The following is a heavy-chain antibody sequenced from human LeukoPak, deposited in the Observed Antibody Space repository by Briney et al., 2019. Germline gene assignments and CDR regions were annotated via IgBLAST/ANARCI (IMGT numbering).Heavy chain of an antibody. CDR1: GFTFSNIW. D-gene: IGHD4-17*01. V-gene: IGHV3-15*01. CDR3: TTLSLTYGDSTFDY. J-gene: IGHJ4*02. Sequence: GGSLRLSCAASGFTFSNIWMSWVRQAPGKGLEWVGTFKIKTDGGTTDYTAPVKGRFTISRDDSKNTLYLQMNSLKTEDTAMYYCTTLSLTYGDSTFDYWGQGTLVTVSS. CDR2: FKIKTDGGTT.